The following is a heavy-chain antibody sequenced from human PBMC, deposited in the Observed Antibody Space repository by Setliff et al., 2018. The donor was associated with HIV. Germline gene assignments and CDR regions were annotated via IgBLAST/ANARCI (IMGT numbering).Heavy chain of an antibody. J-gene: IGHJ5*02. D-gene: IGHD6-13*01. CDR1: GGSFSGYY. CDR3: TRLLRSGYSTTWYEGEAAWWFDP. CDR2: INHSGTT. V-gene: IGHV4-34*01. Sequence: SETLSLTCAVSGGSFSGYYWSWIRQPPGKRLEWIGEINHSGTTKYNPSLESRVTILVDTSKNHFSLKLSSVTVADTAVYYCTRLLRSGYSTTWYEGEAAWWFDPWGQGTLVTVSS.